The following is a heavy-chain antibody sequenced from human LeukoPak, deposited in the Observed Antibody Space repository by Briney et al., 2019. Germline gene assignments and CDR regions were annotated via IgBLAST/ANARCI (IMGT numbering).Heavy chain of an antibody. D-gene: IGHD3-10*01. CDR1: GYTFTNYY. J-gene: IGHJ4*02. CDR2: INPNSGGT. Sequence: ASVKVSCKASGYTFTNYYMHWVRQAPGQGLEWMGWINPNSGGTNYAQKFQGRVTMTRDTSISTAYMELSRLRSDDTAVFYCTRGHHYFVSGSYYNFWGQGTLVTVSS. V-gene: IGHV1-2*02. CDR3: TRGHHYFVSGSYYNF.